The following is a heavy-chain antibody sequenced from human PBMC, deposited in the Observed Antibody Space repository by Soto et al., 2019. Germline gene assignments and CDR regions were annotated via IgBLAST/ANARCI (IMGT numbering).Heavy chain of an antibody. CDR2: ISYDGSNK. J-gene: IGHJ4*02. V-gene: IGHV3-30-3*01. D-gene: IGHD1-20*01. CDR3: ERDEHNYLPDS. Sequence: QVQLVESGGGVVQPGRSLRLSCAASGFTFSSYAMHWVRQAPGKGLEWVAVISYDGSNKYYADSVKGRFTISRDNSKNTLYLQMNSLRAEDTAVYYCERDEHNYLPDSWGQGTLGTVSS. CDR1: GFTFSSYA.